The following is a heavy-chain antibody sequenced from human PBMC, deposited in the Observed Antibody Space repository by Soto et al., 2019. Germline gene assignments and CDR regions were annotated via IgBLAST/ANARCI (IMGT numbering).Heavy chain of an antibody. CDR3: AITAGSGYGLDY. Sequence: GESLKISCKGSGYSFTSYWIVWVRQMPGKGLEWMGIMYPGDSDTRYSPSFQGQVTISADRSISTAYLRWSSLKASDSAMYYCAITAGSGYGLDYWGQGTLVTAPQ. CDR2: MYPGDSDT. CDR1: GYSFTSYW. J-gene: IGHJ4*02. V-gene: IGHV5-51*01. D-gene: IGHD5-12*01.